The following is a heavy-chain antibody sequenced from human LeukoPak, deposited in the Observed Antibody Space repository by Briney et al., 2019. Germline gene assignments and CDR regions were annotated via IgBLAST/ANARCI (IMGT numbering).Heavy chain of an antibody. Sequence: GRSLRLSCAASGFTFSSYGMHWVRQAPGKGLEWVAVISYDGSNKYYADSVKGRFTISRDNSKNTLYLQMNSLRAEDTAVYYCAKSPRQWRPPPSFWGQGTMVTVSS. D-gene: IGHD6-19*01. V-gene: IGHV3-30*18. CDR1: GFTFSSYG. CDR2: ISYDGSNK. J-gene: IGHJ3*01. CDR3: AKSPRQWRPPPSF.